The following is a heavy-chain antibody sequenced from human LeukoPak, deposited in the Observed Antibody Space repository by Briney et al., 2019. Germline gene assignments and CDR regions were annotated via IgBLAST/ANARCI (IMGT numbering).Heavy chain of an antibody. CDR2: ISGRGGST. D-gene: IGHD3-3*01. J-gene: IGHJ4*02. Sequence: GGSLRLSCAASGFAFGSYAMSWGRQAPGKGLEWVSYISGRGGSTFYADSVKGRLTISRDNSKNTLFLQMNSLRAEDTAMYYCVKGGTDYDFWNDSSYSYYFDFWGQGTLVTVSS. CDR3: VKGGTDYDFWNDSSYSYYFDF. CDR1: GFAFGSYA. V-gene: IGHV3-23*01.